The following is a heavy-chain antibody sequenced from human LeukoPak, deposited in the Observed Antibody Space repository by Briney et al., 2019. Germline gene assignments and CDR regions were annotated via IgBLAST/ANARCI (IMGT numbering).Heavy chain of an antibody. CDR2: ITGSGGST. J-gene: IGHJ4*02. CDR1: GFTFSNYA. V-gene: IGHV3-23*01. CDR3: AKGMTIIIIAIFDD. D-gene: IGHD3-22*01. Sequence: GGSLRLSCAASGFTFSNYAMSWVRQAPGRGLEWVSTITGSGGSTHYADSVKGRFTISRDTSKNTLYLQMNSLRAEDTAVYYCAKGMTIIIIAIFDDWGQGSLVTVSS.